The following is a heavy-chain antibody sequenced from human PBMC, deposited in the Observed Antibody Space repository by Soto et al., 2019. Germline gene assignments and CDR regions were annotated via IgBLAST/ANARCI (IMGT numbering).Heavy chain of an antibody. CDR2: IYHSGST. V-gene: IGHV4-39*07. CDR3: ARESPYCSSTSCYFRYFDY. CDR1: GGSISRSTYY. J-gene: IGHJ4*02. Sequence: SETLSLTCTVSGGSISRSTYYWAWIRQPPGKGLEWIGEIYHSGSTNYNPSLKSRVTISVDKSKNQFSLKLSSVTAADTAVYYCARESPYCSSTSCYFRYFDYWGQGTLVTVSS. D-gene: IGHD2-2*01.